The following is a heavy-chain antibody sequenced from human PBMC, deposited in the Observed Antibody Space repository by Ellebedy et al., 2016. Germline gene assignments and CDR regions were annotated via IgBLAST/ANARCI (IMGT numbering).Heavy chain of an antibody. Sequence: SETLSLTCTVSGGSVRSGSYYWSWIRQPPGKGPEWIGYIYYSGSTNYNPSLKSRVTISSDTSKNQFAPKLRSVTAADTAVYYCAKASDWLAAAGTFDYWGQGSLVTVSS. V-gene: IGHV4-61*01. CDR1: GGSVRSGSYY. CDR3: AKASDWLAAAGTFDY. CDR2: IYYSGST. D-gene: IGHD6-13*01. J-gene: IGHJ4*02.